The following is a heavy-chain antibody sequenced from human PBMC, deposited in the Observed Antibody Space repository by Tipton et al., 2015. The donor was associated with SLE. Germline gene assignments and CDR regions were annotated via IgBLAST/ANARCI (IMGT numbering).Heavy chain of an antibody. CDR1: GGSISSGGYY. D-gene: IGHD3-16*01. Sequence: TLSLTCTVSGGSISSGGYYWSWIRQHPGKGPEWIGYIYYSGSTYYNPSLKSRVTMSVKSSNSQVSLKLSSVTAADTAVYYCARDGGPAPESHHYYMDVWGIGTTVTVSS. CDR3: ARDGGPAPESHHYYMDV. V-gene: IGHV4-31*03. J-gene: IGHJ6*03. CDR2: IYYSGST.